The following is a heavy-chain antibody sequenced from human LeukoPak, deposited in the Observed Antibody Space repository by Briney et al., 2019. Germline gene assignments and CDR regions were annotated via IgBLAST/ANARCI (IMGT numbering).Heavy chain of an antibody. Sequence: PGGSLRLSCAASGFTFSSYWMSWVRQAPGKGLEWVANIKQDGSDKYYVDSVKGRFTISRDNAKNSLYLQMNSLRAEDTAVYYCARDREGYCSGGSCYFDYWGRGTLVTVSS. D-gene: IGHD2-15*01. V-gene: IGHV3-7*01. CDR1: GFTFSSYW. CDR3: ARDREGYCSGGSCYFDY. J-gene: IGHJ4*02. CDR2: IKQDGSDK.